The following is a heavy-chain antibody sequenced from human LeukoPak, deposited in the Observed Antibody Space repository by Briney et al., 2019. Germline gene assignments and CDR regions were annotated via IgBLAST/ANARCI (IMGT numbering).Heavy chain of an antibody. CDR1: GYTFTSYG. J-gene: IGHJ6*02. V-gene: IGHV1-18*01. D-gene: IGHD3-10*01. CDR2: ISAYNGNT. Sequence: ASVKVSCKASGYTFTSYGISWVRQAPGQGLEWMRWISAYNGNTNYAQKLQGRVTMTTDTSTGTAYMELRSLRSDDTAVYYCARNTYYYGSGSYLYYYGMDVWGQGTTVTVSS. CDR3: ARNTYYYGSGSYLYYYGMDV.